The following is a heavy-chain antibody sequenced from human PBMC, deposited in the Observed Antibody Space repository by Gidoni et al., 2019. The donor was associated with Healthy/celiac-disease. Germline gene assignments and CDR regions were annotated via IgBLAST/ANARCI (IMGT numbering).Heavy chain of an antibody. J-gene: IGHJ6*03. Sequence: QLQLQESGSGLVKPSQTLSLTCAVSGGSSSSGGYSWSWIRHPPGKGLEWIGYIYHSGSTYYNPSLKSRVTISVDRSKNQFSLKLSSVTAADTAVYYCARQGFVVVPAADLWYYYYYMDVWGKGTTVTVSS. V-gene: IGHV4-30-2*01. D-gene: IGHD2-2*01. CDR3: ARQGFVVVPAADLWYYYYYMDV. CDR1: GGSSSSGGYS. CDR2: IYHSGST.